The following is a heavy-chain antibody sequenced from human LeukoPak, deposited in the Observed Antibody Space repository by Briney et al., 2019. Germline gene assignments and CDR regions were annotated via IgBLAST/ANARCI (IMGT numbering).Heavy chain of an antibody. CDR1: GGSITSSAYY. CDR3: ARYAATVYDY. J-gene: IGHJ4*02. CDR2: IYYSGST. V-gene: IGHV4-39*07. D-gene: IGHD5-18*01. Sequence: SSETLSLTCTVSGGSITSSAYYWAWIRQPPGKGLEWIGSIYYSGSTYYNPSLKSRVTISVDTSKNQFSLKLSSVTAADTAVYYCARYAATVYDYWRQGTLVTVSS.